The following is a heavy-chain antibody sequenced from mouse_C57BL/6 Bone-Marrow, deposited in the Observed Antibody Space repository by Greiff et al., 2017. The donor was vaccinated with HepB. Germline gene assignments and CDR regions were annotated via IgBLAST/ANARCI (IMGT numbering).Heavy chain of an antibody. J-gene: IGHJ2*01. D-gene: IGHD2-3*01. CDR2: IRSKSNNYAT. V-gene: IGHV10-1*01. CDR1: GFSFHTYA. Sequence: VVSGGGLVQPKGSLKLSCAASGFSFHTYAMNWVRQAPGKGLEWVARIRSKSNNYATYYADSVKDRFTISRDDSESMLYLEVNNLKTEDTPMYYCVRRYGGYYDTVLWGQGTTHTVSS. CDR3: VRRYGGYYDTVL.